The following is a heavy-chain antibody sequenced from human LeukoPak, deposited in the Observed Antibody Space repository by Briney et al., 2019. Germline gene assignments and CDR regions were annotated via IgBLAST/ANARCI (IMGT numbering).Heavy chain of an antibody. D-gene: IGHD3-22*01. Sequence: GASVKVSCKASGYTFTCYYMHWVRQAPGQGLEWMGIINPSGGSTSYAQKFQGRVTMTRDTSTSTVYMELSSLRSEDTAVYYCAIGHYYDSSGYYRDDAFYIWGQGTMVTVSS. J-gene: IGHJ3*02. CDR2: INPSGGST. CDR3: AIGHYYDSSGYYRDDAFYI. V-gene: IGHV1-46*01. CDR1: GYTFTCYY.